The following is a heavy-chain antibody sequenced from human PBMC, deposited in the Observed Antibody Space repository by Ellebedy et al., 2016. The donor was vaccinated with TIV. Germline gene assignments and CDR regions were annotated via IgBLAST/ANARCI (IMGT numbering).Heavy chain of an antibody. V-gene: IGHV3-23*01. Sequence: PGGSLRLSCAASGFPFSSYAMSRVRQTPGKGLEWVSGISGSGGSPYYADSVKGRFTVSRDNSKNTLYLQMNSLRAEDTAVYYCAKGTPGKGSSCFDYWGQGTLVTVSS. CDR3: AKGTPGKGSSCFDY. CDR1: GFPFSSYA. J-gene: IGHJ4*02. D-gene: IGHD6-6*01. CDR2: ISGSGGSP.